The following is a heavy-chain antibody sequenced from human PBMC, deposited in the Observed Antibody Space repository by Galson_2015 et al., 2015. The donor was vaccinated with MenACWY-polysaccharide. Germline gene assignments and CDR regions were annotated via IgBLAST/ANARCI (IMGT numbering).Heavy chain of an antibody. CDR2: INSDASST. Sequence: ALRLACAASGLTFSNNWIHWVRQAPGKGLVWVSRINSDASSTAYADSVKGRFTISRDNAKNTLYLQMNSLRVEDTAVYYCVAHLGRGGTGAYGMDAWGQGTTVTVSS. CDR3: VAHLGRGGTGAYGMDA. CDR1: GLTFSNNW. J-gene: IGHJ6*02. D-gene: IGHD3-10*01. V-gene: IGHV3-74*01.